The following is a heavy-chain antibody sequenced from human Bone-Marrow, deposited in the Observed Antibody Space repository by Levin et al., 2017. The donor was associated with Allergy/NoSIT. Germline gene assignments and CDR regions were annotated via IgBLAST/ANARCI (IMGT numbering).Heavy chain of an antibody. CDR1: GFIFNTYN. Sequence: QSGGSLRLSCEASGFIFNTYNMNWVRQAPGKGLEWVSYISSSGGTIYYADSVKGRFTISRDNAKNSLFLQMDSLRDEDTAVYYCARRPGGGIVVTTRYFDYWGQGTQVTVSS. J-gene: IGHJ4*02. D-gene: IGHD2-15*01. CDR2: ISSSGGTI. V-gene: IGHV3-48*02. CDR3: ARRPGGGIVVTTRYFDY.